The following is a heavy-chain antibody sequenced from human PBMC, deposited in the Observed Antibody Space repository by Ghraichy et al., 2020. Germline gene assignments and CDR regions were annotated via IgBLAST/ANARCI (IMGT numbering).Heavy chain of an antibody. Sequence: SETLSLTCTVSGGSISNYYWSWIRQPPGKGLEWIGYIYYSGSTNYNPSLKSRVTISVDTSKNQFSLKLSSVTAADTAVYYCAREGNKLGDAFDIWSQGTMVTVSS. CDR1: GGSISNYY. D-gene: IGHD6-6*01. CDR3: AREGNKLGDAFDI. V-gene: IGHV4-59*01. J-gene: IGHJ3*02. CDR2: IYYSGST.